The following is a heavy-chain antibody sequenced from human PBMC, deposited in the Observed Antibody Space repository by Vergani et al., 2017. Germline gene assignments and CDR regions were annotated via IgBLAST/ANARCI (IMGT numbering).Heavy chain of an antibody. D-gene: IGHD4-17*01. CDR3: APTTSRLYYFAY. CDR2: ISGSGGST. Sequence: EVQLLESGGGLVQPGGSLRLSCAASGFTFSSYAMSWVRQAPGKGLEWVSAISGSGGSTYYADSVKGRFTISRDNSKNTLYLQMNSLIAEDTAVYYCAPTTSRLYYFAYWGQGTLVTVSS. J-gene: IGHJ4*02. CDR1: GFTFSSYA. V-gene: IGHV3-23*01.